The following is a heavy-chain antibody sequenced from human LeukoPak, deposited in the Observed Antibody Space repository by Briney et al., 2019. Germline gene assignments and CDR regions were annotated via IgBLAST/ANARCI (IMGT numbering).Heavy chain of an antibody. CDR1: GYSYTNYW. CDR3: ARRTYFDTRHFDY. J-gene: IGHJ4*02. Sequence: GESLKISCKGSGYSYTNYWIAWVRQMPGKGLEWMGIISPGDPEIRYSPSFQGQVTISADKSISTAFLHWSNLKASDSAIYFCARRTYFDTRHFDYWGQGTLVTVSS. CDR2: ISPGDPEI. D-gene: IGHD3-22*01. V-gene: IGHV5-51*01.